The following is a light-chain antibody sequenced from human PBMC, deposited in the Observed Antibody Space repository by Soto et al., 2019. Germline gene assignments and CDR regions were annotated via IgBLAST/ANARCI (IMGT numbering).Light chain of an antibody. CDR2: ATS. CDR1: QSIDNRY. J-gene: IGKJ1*01. CDR3: QLYFGSSWT. V-gene: IGKV3-20*01. Sequence: EIVLTQSPGTLSSSPGERATLSCRASQSIDNRYLAWYQHKPGQAPRLLIYATSSRATGIPDRFGGSGSGTGYTLIINRLEPEDFAVYYCQLYFGSSWTFGQGTKVDIK.